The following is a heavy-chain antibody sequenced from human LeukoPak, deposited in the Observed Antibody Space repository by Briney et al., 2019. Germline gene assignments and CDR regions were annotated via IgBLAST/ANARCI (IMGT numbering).Heavy chain of an antibody. D-gene: IGHD3-10*01. CDR2: IYISGST. J-gene: IGHJ4*02. CDR3: AKEGMIRGVIDY. Sequence: SETLSLTCTVSGGSISSYYWSWIRQPPGKGLEWTGHIYISGSTNYNPSLKSRVTMSLDTSKNQFSLRLHSMTAADTAVYYCAKEGMIRGVIDYWGQGALVTVSS. V-gene: IGHV4-4*07. CDR1: GGSISSYY.